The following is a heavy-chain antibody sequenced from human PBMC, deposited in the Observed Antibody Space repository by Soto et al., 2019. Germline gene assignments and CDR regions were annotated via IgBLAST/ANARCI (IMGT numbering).Heavy chain of an antibody. CDR2: IYYSGST. D-gene: IGHD3-22*01. V-gene: IGHV4-31*03. CDR3: ARALRPYYYDSSGYSALFDY. J-gene: IGHJ4*02. CDR1: GGSISSGGYY. Sequence: SETLSLTCTVSGGSISSGGYYWSWIRQHPGKGLEWIGYIYYSGSTYYNPSLKSRVTISVDTSKNQFSLKLSSGTAADTAVYYCARALRPYYYDSSGYSALFDYWGQGTLVTVSS.